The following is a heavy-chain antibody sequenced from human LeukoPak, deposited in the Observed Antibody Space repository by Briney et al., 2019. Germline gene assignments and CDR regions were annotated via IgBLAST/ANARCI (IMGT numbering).Heavy chain of an antibody. Sequence: ASVKVSCKASGYTFTSYGISWVRQAPGQGLEWMGWMNPNSGNTGYAQKFQGRVTMTRNTSISTAYMELSSLRSEDTAVYYCARDPPLVAATAIEDYWGQGTLVTVSS. V-gene: IGHV1-8*02. D-gene: IGHD2-15*01. CDR3: ARDPPLVAATAIEDY. J-gene: IGHJ4*02. CDR2: MNPNSGNT. CDR1: GYTFTSYG.